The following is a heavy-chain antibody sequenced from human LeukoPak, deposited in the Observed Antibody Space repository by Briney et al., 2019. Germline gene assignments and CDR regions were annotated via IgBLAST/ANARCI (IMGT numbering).Heavy chain of an antibody. Sequence: GASVKVSCKAAGYIFTGNYIHWVRQAPGQGREWMGWIDPNSGDTNYAQKFQGRVTMTRETSISTAYMELSRLTSDDTAVYYCAKTRDTVLNEYWGRGTLVTVSS. CDR1: GYIFTGNY. V-gene: IGHV1-2*02. J-gene: IGHJ4*02. CDR2: IDPNSGDT. CDR3: AKTRDTVLNEY.